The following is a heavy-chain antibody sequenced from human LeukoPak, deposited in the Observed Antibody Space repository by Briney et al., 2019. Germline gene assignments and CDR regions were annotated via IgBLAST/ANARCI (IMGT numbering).Heavy chain of an antibody. CDR3: ARALSG. V-gene: IGHV3-30-3*01. D-gene: IGHD3-3*01. CDR2: ISYDGSNK. J-gene: IGHJ4*02. CDR1: GFTFSSYA. Sequence: PGMSLRLSCAASGFTFSSYAMHWVRQAPGKGLEWVAVISYDGSNKYYADSVKGRFTISRDNSKNTLYLQMNSLRAEDTAVYYCARALSGWGQGTLVTVSS.